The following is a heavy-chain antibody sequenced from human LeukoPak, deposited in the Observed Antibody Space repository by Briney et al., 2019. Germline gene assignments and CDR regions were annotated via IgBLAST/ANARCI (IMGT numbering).Heavy chain of an antibody. J-gene: IGHJ4*02. CDR1: GFTFDDYA. D-gene: IGHD3-9*01. V-gene: IGHV3-9*01. CDR2: ISWNSGSI. CDR3: AKERLTGFYFDY. Sequence: PGGSLRLSCAASGFTFDDYAMHWVRQAPGKGLEWVSGISWNSGSIGYADSVKGRFTISRDNAKNSLYLQMNSLRAEDTALYYCAKERLTGFYFDYWGQGTLVTVSS.